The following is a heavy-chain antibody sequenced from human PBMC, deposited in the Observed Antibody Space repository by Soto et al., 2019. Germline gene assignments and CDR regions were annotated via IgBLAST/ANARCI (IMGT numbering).Heavy chain of an antibody. V-gene: IGHV1-8*01. Sequence: GGSVKVSCKASGYTFTIYYINWVRRATGQGLEWMGWMNPNSGNTGYAQKFQGRATMTRNTSISTAYMELSSLRSEDTAVYYCARGRSFYDILTGYYRKGWFDPWGQGTLVTVSS. CDR3: ARGRSFYDILTGYYRKGWFDP. J-gene: IGHJ5*02. D-gene: IGHD3-9*01. CDR2: MNPNSGNT. CDR1: GYTFTIYY.